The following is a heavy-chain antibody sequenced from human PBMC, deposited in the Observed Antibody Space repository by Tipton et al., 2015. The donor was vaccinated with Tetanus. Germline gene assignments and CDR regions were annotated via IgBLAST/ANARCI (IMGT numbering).Heavy chain of an antibody. Sequence: QLVQSGGGLIQPGGSLRLSCAASGVTVSGNYMSWVRQAPGKGLEWVSVIYTGGSADYTDSVKGRFTISRDNSNNSLSLQMNSLRIDDTAVYYCAFRTNWTFSRGFDCCGQGSLVTVSS. V-gene: IGHV3-53*01. D-gene: IGHD1-20*01. CDR3: AFRTNWTFSRGFDC. J-gene: IGHJ4*02. CDR1: GVTVSGNY. CDR2: IYTGGSA.